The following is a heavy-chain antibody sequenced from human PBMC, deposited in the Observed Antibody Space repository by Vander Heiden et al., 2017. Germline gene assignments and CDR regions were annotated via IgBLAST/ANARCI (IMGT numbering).Heavy chain of an antibody. CDR2: ISATGVTI. Sequence: EVQLVQSGGGLVKPGGSLRLSGGASGFPLTSYHMTWVRQTPGKGLEWISYISATGVTIYYSQSVEGRFTISRDNVKNSLYLQMNNLRDDDTGVYYCARDPKLYGAFGPYFDYWGQGVLVTVAS. D-gene: IGHD2-15*01. CDR3: ARDPKLYGAFGPYFDY. CDR1: GFPLTSYH. V-gene: IGHV3-48*02. J-gene: IGHJ4*02.